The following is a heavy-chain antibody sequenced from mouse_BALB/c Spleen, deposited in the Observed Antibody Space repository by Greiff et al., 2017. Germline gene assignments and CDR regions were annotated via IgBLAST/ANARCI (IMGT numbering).Heavy chain of an antibody. CDR1: GYTFTSYY. D-gene: IGHD3-1*01. Sequence: QVQLQQSGAELVKPGASVKLSCKASGYTFTSYYMYWVKQRPGQGLEWIGEINPSNGGTNFNEKFKSKATLTVDKSSSTAYMQLSSLTSEDSAVYYCTKSIPTGPLFDYWGQGTTLTVSS. CDR3: TKSIPTGPLFDY. CDR2: INPSNGGT. J-gene: IGHJ2*01. V-gene: IGHV1S81*02.